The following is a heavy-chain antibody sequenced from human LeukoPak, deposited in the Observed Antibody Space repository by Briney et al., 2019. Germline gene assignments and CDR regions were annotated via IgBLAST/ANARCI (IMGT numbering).Heavy chain of an antibody. J-gene: IGHJ5*02. CDR1: GYTFTSYG. CDR3: ARQLLGGRYNWFDP. CDR2: IIPILGIA. D-gene: IGHD3-16*01. V-gene: IGHV1-69*04. Sequence: SVKVSCKASGYTFTSYGISWVRQAPGQGLEWMGRIIPILGIANYAQKFQGRVTITADKSTSTAYMELSSLRSEDTAVYYCARQLLGGRYNWFDPWAREPWSPSPQ.